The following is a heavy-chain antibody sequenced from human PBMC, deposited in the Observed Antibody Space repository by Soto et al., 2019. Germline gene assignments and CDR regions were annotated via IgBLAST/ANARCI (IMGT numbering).Heavy chain of an antibody. CDR3: ARRYASGSRHFDY. V-gene: IGHV4-39*01. Sequence: SETLSLTCTVSGDSISTYNYFWAWIRQPPGKGLEWIGTVYSGGSTYYNPPLEARVTVSIDTSRSQFSLRMSSVTAADTAIYYCARRYASGSRHFDYWGQGTLVTVSS. J-gene: IGHJ4*02. CDR2: VYSGGST. D-gene: IGHD3-10*01. CDR1: GDSISTYNYF.